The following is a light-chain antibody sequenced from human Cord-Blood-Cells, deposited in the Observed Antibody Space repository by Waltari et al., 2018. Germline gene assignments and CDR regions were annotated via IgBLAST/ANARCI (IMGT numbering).Light chain of an antibody. CDR3: QHSYSTLWT. J-gene: IGKJ1*01. V-gene: IGKV1-39*01. CDR2: AAS. CDR1: QSISSY. Sequence: DLQMTQSPSSLSASVGDRVTITCRASQSISSYLSWHQQKPGKAPKLLIYAASSLQSGVPSMFSGSGSGTDFTLTISSLQPEDFATYYCQHSYSTLWTFGQGTKVEIK.